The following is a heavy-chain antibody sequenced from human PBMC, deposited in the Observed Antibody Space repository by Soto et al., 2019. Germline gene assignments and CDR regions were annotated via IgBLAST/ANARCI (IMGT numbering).Heavy chain of an antibody. D-gene: IGHD6-13*01. CDR1: GFTFSTDA. J-gene: IGHJ4*02. Sequence: QVQLVESGGGVVQPGRSLRLSCAASGFTFSTDAMDRVRQAPGKGLEWVAVISYDGTNKYYADSLKGRFTISRDNSKNTLSLQMNSLRAEDTAVYYCARGDSNSWSDYWGQGTLVTVSS. CDR3: ARGDSNSWSDY. CDR2: ISYDGTNK. V-gene: IGHV3-30*01.